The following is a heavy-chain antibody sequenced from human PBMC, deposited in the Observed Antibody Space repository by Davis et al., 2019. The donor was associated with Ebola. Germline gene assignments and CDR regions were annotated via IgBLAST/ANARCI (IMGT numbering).Heavy chain of an antibody. V-gene: IGHV3-30*02. CDR1: GFSFSNYD. J-gene: IGHJ4*02. D-gene: IGHD3-16*01. CDR3: AKDPPGGEYLDH. Sequence: GESPKIPCAASGFSFSNYDMHWVRQAPGRGLEWVSFIRYDGSNKYYADSVKGRFTISRDNSKNRLYLQMNSLRAEDTAVYYCAKDPPGGEYLDHWDQGTLVTVSS. CDR2: IRYDGSNK.